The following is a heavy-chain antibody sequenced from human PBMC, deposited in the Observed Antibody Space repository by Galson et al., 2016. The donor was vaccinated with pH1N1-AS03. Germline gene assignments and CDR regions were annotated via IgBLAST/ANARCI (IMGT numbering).Heavy chain of an antibody. V-gene: IGHV2-5*02. Sequence: PALVKPTQTLTLTCTFSGFSLSTSGVGVGWIRQPPGKALEWLALIYWDDDKRYSPSLKSRLTITKDTSKNQVVLTMTNMDPVDTATYYCAQSDYSDYVDYFDYWGQGTLVTVSS. CDR2: IYWDDDK. CDR1: GFSLSTSGVG. CDR3: AQSDYSDYVDYFDY. D-gene: IGHD4-11*01. J-gene: IGHJ4*02.